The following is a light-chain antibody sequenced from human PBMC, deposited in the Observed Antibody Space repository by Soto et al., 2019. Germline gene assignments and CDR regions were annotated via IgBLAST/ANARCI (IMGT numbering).Light chain of an antibody. CDR2: GAS. CDR3: QQYNNWPPT. J-gene: IGKJ2*01. CDR1: QSVSSN. Sequence: EIVMTQSPATLSVSPGARATLSCRASQSVSSNLAWYQQKPGQAPRLLIYGASTRATGIPARCSGSGSGTEFTLTISSLQSEDFAVYYCQQYNNWPPTFGQGTKLEIK. V-gene: IGKV3-15*01.